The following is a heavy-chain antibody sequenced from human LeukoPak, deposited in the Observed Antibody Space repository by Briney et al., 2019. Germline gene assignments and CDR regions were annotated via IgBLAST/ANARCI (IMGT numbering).Heavy chain of an antibody. D-gene: IGHD6-19*01. CDR1: GFTFNSYA. Sequence: TGGSLRLSCAASGFTFNSYAMTWVRQAPGKGLEWVSHVSGSGGITYYADSVKGRFTIFRDNSKNTSYLQMDSLRAEDTAVYYCAKTTAGNSSGRNPGWPVDYWGQGTLVTVSS. CDR3: AKTTAGNSSGRNPGWPVDY. V-gene: IGHV3-23*01. J-gene: IGHJ4*02. CDR2: VSGSGGIT.